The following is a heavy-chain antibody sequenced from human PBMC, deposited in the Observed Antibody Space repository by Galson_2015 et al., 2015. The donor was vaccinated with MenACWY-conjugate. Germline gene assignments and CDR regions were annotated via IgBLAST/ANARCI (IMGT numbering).Heavy chain of an antibody. J-gene: IGHJ3*02. Sequence: ALRLSCAASGFTFSYGMSWVRQAPGKGLEWVSGISGSGSITYYADSVKGRFIISRDSSKNTLYLQMSSLRAEDTAVYYCVKGWQQLGDIWGQGTMVTVSS. CDR2: ISGSGSIT. CDR3: VKGWQQLGDI. CDR1: GFTFSYG. V-gene: IGHV3-23*01. D-gene: IGHD6-13*01.